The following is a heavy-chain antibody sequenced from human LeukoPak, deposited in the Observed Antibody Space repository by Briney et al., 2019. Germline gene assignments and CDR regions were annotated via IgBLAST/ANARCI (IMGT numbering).Heavy chain of an antibody. CDR2: ISSSGSTI. CDR1: GFNFNAAW. V-gene: IGHV3-11*01. D-gene: IGHD6-13*01. J-gene: IGHJ4*02. CDR3: ALDIAAAGATDY. Sequence: GGSLRLSCTVSGFNFNAAWMSWIRQAPGKGLEWVSYISSSGSTIYYADSVKGRFTISRDNAKNSLYLQMNSLRAEDTAVYYCALDIAAAGATDYRGQGTLVTVSS.